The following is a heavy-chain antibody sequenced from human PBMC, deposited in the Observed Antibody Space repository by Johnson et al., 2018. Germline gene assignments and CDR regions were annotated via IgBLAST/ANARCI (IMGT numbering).Heavy chain of an antibody. D-gene: IGHD1-26*01. Sequence: EVQLVESGGGLVKPGGSLRISCTASGFTFRRYTMNWVRQAPGKGLEWVSSITPSTGYIDYADSVKGRFTISRDNAKNSLYMQMNSLRAEDTDVYYCVKNSEVGPPMGAFDIWGQGTMVTVSS. CDR3: VKNSEVGPPMGAFDI. CDR1: GFTFRRYT. CDR2: ITPSTGYI. J-gene: IGHJ3*02. V-gene: IGHV3-21*01.